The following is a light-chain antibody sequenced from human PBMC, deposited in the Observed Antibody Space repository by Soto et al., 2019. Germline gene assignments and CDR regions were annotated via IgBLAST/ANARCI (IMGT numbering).Light chain of an antibody. CDR1: QSISSY. Sequence: DIQMTQSPSTLSGSVGDRVTITCRASQSISSYLNWFQQKPGKAPKLLIYAASSLQSGVPSRFSGSGSGTDFTLTVSSLQPEDFVTYYCQQGYSTPITFGQGTRLENK. CDR3: QQGYSTPIT. V-gene: IGKV1-39*01. CDR2: AAS. J-gene: IGKJ5*01.